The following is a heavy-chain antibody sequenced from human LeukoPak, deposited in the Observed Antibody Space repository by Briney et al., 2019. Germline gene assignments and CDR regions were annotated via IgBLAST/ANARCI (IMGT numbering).Heavy chain of an antibody. V-gene: IGHV4-39*07. J-gene: IGHJ4*02. Sequence: PSETLSLTCTVSGGSITSGGYYWGWIRQPPGKGLEWIGSVYYSGSIHYNPSLKSRVTISVDTSKNQFSLKLSSVTAADTAVYYCARLTTVTTLRSDYFDYWGQGTLVTVSS. D-gene: IGHD4-17*01. CDR1: GGSITSGGYY. CDR3: ARLTTVTTLRSDYFDY. CDR2: VYYSGSI.